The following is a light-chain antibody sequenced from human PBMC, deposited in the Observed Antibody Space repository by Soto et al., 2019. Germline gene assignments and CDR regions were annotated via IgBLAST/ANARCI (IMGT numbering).Light chain of an antibody. CDR1: ESVSSY. J-gene: IGKJ4*01. CDR3: QQRNNWPPT. Sequence: EVVLTQSPATLSLSPGERATLSCRASESVSSYLAWYQQKPGQAPRLLIYGTSNRATGIPTRFTGRGSETDVTLTISSLEPEDFAVYYCQQRNNWPPTVCGGTKVEIK. CDR2: GTS. V-gene: IGKV3-11*01.